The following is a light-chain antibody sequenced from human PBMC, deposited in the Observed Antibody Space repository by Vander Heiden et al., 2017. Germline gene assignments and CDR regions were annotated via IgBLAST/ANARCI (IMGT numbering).Light chain of an antibody. CDR3: QQYGSSPRT. J-gene: IGKJ1*01. CDR2: GAS. CDR1: QSVSSSN. Sequence: EIVLTQSPGPLSLSPGERATLSRRASQSVSSSNLAWYQQKPGQAPRLHIYGASSRATGIPDRFSGSGSGTDFTLTISRLEPEDFTVYYCQQYGSSPRTFGQGTKVEIK. V-gene: IGKV3-20*01.